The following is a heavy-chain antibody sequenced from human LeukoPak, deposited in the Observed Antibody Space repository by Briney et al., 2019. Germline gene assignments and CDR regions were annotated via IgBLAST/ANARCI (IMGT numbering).Heavy chain of an antibody. D-gene: IGHD3-22*01. Sequence: GGSLRLSCAASGFTCSSYAMHWVRQAPGKGREWVAVISYDGSNKYYADSVKGRFTISRDNSKNTLYLQMNSLRAEDTAVYYCARAHYYYDSSGPSYWGQGTLVTVSS. CDR1: GFTCSSYA. CDR3: ARAHYYYDSSGPSY. V-gene: IGHV3-30-3*01. J-gene: IGHJ4*02. CDR2: ISYDGSNK.